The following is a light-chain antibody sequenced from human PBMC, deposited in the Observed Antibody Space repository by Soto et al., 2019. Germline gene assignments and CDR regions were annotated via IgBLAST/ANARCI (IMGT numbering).Light chain of an antibody. CDR1: SSDVGGYNY. Sequence: QSALTQPASVSGSPGQSITISCTGTSSDVGGYNYVSWYQQHPGKAPKLMIYEVSNRPLGVSNRFSGSKSGNTASLTISGLQAEDEADHYCTSSTSSSTLDVFGTGTKVTVL. V-gene: IGLV2-14*01. CDR2: EVS. J-gene: IGLJ1*01. CDR3: TSSTSSSTLDV.